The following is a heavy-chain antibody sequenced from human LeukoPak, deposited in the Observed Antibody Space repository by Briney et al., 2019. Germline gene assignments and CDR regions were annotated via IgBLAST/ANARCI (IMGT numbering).Heavy chain of an antibody. CDR2: IGSGT. J-gene: IGHJ4*02. V-gene: IGHV3-23*01. Sequence: GGSLRLSCAASGFTFSSYAMSWVRQAPGKGLEWVSAIGSGTYYADSVKGRFTISRDNSKNTLYLQMNSLRAEDTAVYYCAKVRNGRFLEWSIFDYWGQGTLVTVSS. CDR1: GFTFSSYA. D-gene: IGHD3-3*01. CDR3: AKVRNGRFLEWSIFDY.